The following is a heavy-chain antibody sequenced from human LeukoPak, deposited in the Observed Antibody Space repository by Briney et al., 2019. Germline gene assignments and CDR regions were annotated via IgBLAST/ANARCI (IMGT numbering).Heavy chain of an antibody. CDR2: ISGSGGSS. Sequence: GGSLRLFCAASGLTFSSYDVSWVRQAPGKGLEWVSGISGSGGSSYYADSVKGRFTFSRDNSKSTLHLQMSSVRAEDTAVYYCAKVYTGTIEYWGQGTLVTVSS. CDR1: GLTFSSYD. CDR3: AKVYTGTIEY. D-gene: IGHD1-1*01. V-gene: IGHV3-23*01. J-gene: IGHJ4*02.